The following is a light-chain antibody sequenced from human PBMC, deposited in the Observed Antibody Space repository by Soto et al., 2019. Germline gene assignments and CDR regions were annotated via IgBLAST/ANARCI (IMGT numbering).Light chain of an antibody. CDR1: SSDVGGYDY. J-gene: IGLJ1*01. CDR2: EVS. Sequence: SVLTQPASVSGSPGQSITISCTGTSSDVGGYDYVSWYQQYPGKAPKLMIYEVSNRPSGVPNRFSGSKSGNTASLTISGLQAEDEADYYCSSYTISSTYVFGTGTKVTVL. CDR3: SSYTISSTYV. V-gene: IGLV2-14*01.